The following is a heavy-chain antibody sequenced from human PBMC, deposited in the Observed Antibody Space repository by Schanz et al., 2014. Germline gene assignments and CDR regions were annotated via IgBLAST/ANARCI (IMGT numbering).Heavy chain of an antibody. V-gene: IGHV1-2*06. Sequence: QVQLVQSGAELKNPGASVKVSCKASGYSFSAYYIHWMRQAPGQGLEWLGRFTHISQKFQGRVTMTRDTSSTTAYMELNSLRSDDTAVYYCARALFGSGHGDVWGQGTTVTVSS. J-gene: IGHJ6*02. CDR3: ARALFGSGHGDV. CDR2: FT. CDR1: GYSFSAYY. D-gene: IGHD3-10*01.